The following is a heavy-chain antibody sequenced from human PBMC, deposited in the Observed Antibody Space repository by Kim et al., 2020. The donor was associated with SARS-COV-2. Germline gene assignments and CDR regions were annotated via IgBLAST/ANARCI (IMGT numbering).Heavy chain of an antibody. Sequence: SETLSLTCTVSGGSISSYYWSWIRQPAGKGLEWIGRIYTSGSTNYNPSLKSRVTMSVDTSKNQFSLKLSSVTAADTAVYYCAREANWNDYVWGSYRWGVEWDYFDYWGQGTLVTVSS. V-gene: IGHV4-4*07. CDR2: IYTSGST. J-gene: IGHJ4*02. CDR1: GGSISSYY. CDR3: AREANWNDYVWGSYRWGVEWDYFDY. D-gene: IGHD3-16*02.